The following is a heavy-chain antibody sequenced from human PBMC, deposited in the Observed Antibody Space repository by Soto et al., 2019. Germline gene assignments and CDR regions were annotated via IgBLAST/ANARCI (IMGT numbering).Heavy chain of an antibody. CDR2: TYYRSKWYN. CDR1: GDSVSSNSAA. Sequence: QSPTLSLTCAISGDSVSSNSAAWNWIRQSPSRGLEWLGRTYYRSKWYNDYAVSVKSRITINPDTSKNQFSLQLNSVTPEDTAVYYCARGEMLQLVPNDRFDYWGQGTLVTVSS. J-gene: IGHJ4*02. V-gene: IGHV6-1*01. D-gene: IGHD6-6*01. CDR3: ARGEMLQLVPNDRFDY.